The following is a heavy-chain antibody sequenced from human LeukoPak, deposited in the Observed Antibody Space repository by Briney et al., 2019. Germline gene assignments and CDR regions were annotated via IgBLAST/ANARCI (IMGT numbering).Heavy chain of an antibody. D-gene: IGHD4-23*01. CDR1: GFTFDDFV. CDR3: AKDSGYGGNSPFDY. J-gene: IGHJ4*02. CDR2: VSGSGGST. Sequence: GGSLRLSCTASGFTFDDFVMHWVRQAPGKGLEWVSAVSGSGGSTYYADFVKGRFTISRDNSKNTLYLQMNSLRAEDTAVYYCAKDSGYGGNSPFDYWGQGTLVTGSS. V-gene: IGHV3-23*01.